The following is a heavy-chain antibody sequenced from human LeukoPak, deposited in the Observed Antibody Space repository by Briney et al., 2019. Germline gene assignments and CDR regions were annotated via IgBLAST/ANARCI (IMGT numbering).Heavy chain of an antibody. Sequence: PGGSLRLSCAGSGFSFSHTWMNWVRQAPGKGLEYIGRIKSKTNGGEATEYAAAVTGRSFISRDDSASTLYLHLNSLKTEDTAVYYCATDRIVGASAFDVWGQGTMVTVSS. V-gene: IGHV3-15*01. CDR1: GFSFSHTW. CDR2: IKSKTNGGEAT. CDR3: ATDRIVGASAFDV. D-gene: IGHD1-26*01. J-gene: IGHJ3*01.